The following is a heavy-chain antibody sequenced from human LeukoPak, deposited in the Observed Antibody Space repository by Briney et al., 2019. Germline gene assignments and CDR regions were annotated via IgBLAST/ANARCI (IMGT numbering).Heavy chain of an antibody. Sequence: PGGSLGLSCAASGFTFSSYAMSWVRQAPGKGLEWVSAISGSGGSTYYADSVKGRFTISRDNSKNTLYLQMNSLRAEDTAVYYCAKFGSSWYGIDYWGQGTLVTVSS. D-gene: IGHD6-13*01. CDR3: AKFGSSWYGIDY. V-gene: IGHV3-23*01. CDR1: GFTFSSYA. CDR2: ISGSGGST. J-gene: IGHJ4*02.